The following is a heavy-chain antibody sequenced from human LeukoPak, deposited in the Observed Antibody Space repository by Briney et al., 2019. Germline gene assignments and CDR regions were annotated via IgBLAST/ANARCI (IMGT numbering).Heavy chain of an antibody. D-gene: IGHD3-9*01. CDR2: IYHSGST. J-gene: IGHJ6*03. Sequence: PSETLSLTCTVSGYSISSGYYWGWIRQPPGKGLEWIGSIYHSGSTYYNPSLKSRVTISVDTSKNQFSLKLSSVTAADTAVYYCARGGNYDIYYYYYYMDVWGKGTTVTISS. V-gene: IGHV4-38-2*02. CDR1: GYSISSGYY. CDR3: ARGGNYDIYYYYYYMDV.